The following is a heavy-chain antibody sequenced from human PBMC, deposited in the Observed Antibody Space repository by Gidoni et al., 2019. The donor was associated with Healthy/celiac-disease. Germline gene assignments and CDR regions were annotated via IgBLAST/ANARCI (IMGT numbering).Heavy chain of an antibody. V-gene: IGHV3-9*01. CDR3: AKEIGSLWSGSENWFDP. Sequence: EVQLVESGGGLVPPGGSLRLSCAASGFTFADYAVHWARQAPGKGLEWVSGISWNSGSIGYSDSVKGRFTISRDYAKNSLYLQMNSLRAEDTALYYCAKEIGSLWSGSENWFDPWGQGTLVTVSS. J-gene: IGHJ5*02. D-gene: IGHD3-3*01. CDR2: ISWNSGSI. CDR1: GFTFADYA.